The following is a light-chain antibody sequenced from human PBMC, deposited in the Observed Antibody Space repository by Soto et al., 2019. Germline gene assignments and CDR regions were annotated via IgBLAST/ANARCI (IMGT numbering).Light chain of an antibody. V-gene: IGLV3-25*02. J-gene: IGLJ1*01. Sequence: SYELTQPPSVSVSPGQTARITCPGDALPKQYAYWYQQKPGQAPVSVIYKDTERPSGIPERFSGSTSGTTVTLTISGVQAEDEADYYCQSADSSGTYYVFGTGTKVTVL. CDR2: KDT. CDR3: QSADSSGTYYV. CDR1: ALPKQY.